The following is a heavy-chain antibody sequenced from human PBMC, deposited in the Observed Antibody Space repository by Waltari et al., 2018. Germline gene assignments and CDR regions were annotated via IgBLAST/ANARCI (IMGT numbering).Heavy chain of an antibody. CDR3: ARAGGCSSTSCQMAFDI. CDR1: GYSLSMGYS. Sequence: QVQLQASGAGLVKPSETLSLTCTVSGYSLSMGYSCGWIPQPQGKGLECIGSIYHSGSTYYNPSLNSRVTISVDTSKNQFSLKLSSVTAADTAVYYCARAGGCSSTSCQMAFDIWGQGTMVTVSS. D-gene: IGHD2-2*01. J-gene: IGHJ3*02. CDR2: IYHSGST. V-gene: IGHV4-38-2*02.